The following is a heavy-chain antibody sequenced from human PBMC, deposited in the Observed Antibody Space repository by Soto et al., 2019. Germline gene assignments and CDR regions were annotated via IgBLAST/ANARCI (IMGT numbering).Heavy chain of an antibody. V-gene: IGHV1-18*01. Sequence: SVKVSRKTVGYTSSEYVINCVRLAPGKGLEWMGWISADNGNTNYAQKLQGRVSMTTDTSATTAYMELRSLRSEDTAVYSCASDPGITRCPDYWGQGTLVTVSS. J-gene: IGHJ4*02. CDR1: GYTSSEYV. CDR3: ASDPGITRCPDY. D-gene: IGHD2-2*01. CDR2: ISADNGNT.